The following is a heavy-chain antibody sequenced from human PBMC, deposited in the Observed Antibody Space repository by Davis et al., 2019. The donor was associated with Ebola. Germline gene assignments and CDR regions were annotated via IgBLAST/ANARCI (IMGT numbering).Heavy chain of an antibody. Sequence: GGSLRLSCAASGFTFSRYSMTWVRQAPGKGLEWVSTISGSGGSTYYADSVRRRFTTSRDNAKNTLYLQMNSLSAEDTAVYYCARYSSSGRYYYGMDVWGKGTTVTVSS. CDR3: ARYSSSGRYYYGMDV. CDR2: ISGSGGST. J-gene: IGHJ6*04. V-gene: IGHV3-23*01. CDR1: GFTFSRYS. D-gene: IGHD6-13*01.